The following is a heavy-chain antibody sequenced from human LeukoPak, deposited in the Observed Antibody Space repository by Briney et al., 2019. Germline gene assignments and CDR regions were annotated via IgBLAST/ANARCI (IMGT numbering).Heavy chain of an antibody. D-gene: IGHD5-18*01. CDR2: ISSSGSTI. CDR1: GFTFSSYE. Sequence: PGGSLRLSCAASGFTFSSYEMNWVRQAPGKGLEWVSYISSSGSTIYYADSVKGRFTISRDNAKNSLYLQMNSLRVEDTAVYYCAKAGPTYGYGSFDYWGQGALVTVSS. J-gene: IGHJ4*02. V-gene: IGHV3-48*03. CDR3: AKAGPTYGYGSFDY.